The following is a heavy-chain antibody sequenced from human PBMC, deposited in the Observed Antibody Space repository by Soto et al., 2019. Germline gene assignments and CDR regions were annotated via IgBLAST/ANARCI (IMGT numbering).Heavy chain of an antibody. CDR1: GGSISHYH. CDR2: IFYNGST. CDR3: ARSFYP. V-gene: IGHV4-59*01. J-gene: IGHJ5*02. Sequence: QLQLQESGPGLVKPSETLSLTCSVSGGSISHYHWNWIRQAPGKGMEWIGYIFYNGSTHYNPTPTCRVTISVDMSKNRLSLTLTSVTAADTAVYYCARSFYPWGQGTLVTVSS.